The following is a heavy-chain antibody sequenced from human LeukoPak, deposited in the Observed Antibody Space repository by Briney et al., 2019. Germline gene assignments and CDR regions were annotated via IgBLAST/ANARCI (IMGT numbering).Heavy chain of an antibody. Sequence: PGGSLRLSCAASGFTFDDYGMSWVRQAPGKGLEYVSAISGNGDNTYYADSLKGRFTISRDNSKNTLYLQMSSLRLEDTAVYYCVITSATGPLDYWGQGTLVTVPS. CDR1: GFTFDDYG. V-gene: IGHV3-64D*09. J-gene: IGHJ4*02. CDR3: VITSATGPLDY. CDR2: ISGNGDNT. D-gene: IGHD6-6*01.